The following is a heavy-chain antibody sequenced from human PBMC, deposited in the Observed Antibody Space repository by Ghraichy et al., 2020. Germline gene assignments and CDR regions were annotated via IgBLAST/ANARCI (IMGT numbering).Heavy chain of an antibody. J-gene: IGHJ4*02. D-gene: IGHD4-23*01. Sequence: LTCAASGFTFSDYYMSWIRQAPGKGLEWVSYISGSGSSKYYADSVKGRFTISRDNAKTSLYLQMNSLRAEDTAVYYCARDEAVRFLGTPPFDYWGQGALFTVSS. CDR3: ARDEAVRFLGTPPFDY. V-gene: IGHV3-11*01. CDR1: GFTFSDYY. CDR2: ISGSGSSK.